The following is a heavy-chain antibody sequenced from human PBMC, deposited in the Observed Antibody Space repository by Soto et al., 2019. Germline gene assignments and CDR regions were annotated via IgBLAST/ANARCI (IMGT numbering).Heavy chain of an antibody. V-gene: IGHV3-33*01. J-gene: IGHJ4*02. Sequence: QVQLMESGGGVVQPGRSLRLSCAASGFTFSSNAIHWLRQAPGKGLEWVAIIWSDGSKQFYAESVKGRFTISRDNSKNTLYLQMDSLRVEDTAVYYSARDPHNTGWGYFDYWGQGALVTVSS. D-gene: IGHD6-19*01. CDR2: IWSDGSKQ. CDR3: ARDPHNTGWGYFDY. CDR1: GFTFSSNA.